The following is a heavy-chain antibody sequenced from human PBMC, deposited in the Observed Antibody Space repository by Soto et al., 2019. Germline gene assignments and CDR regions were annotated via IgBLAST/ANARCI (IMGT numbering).Heavy chain of an antibody. J-gene: IGHJ4*02. CDR1: GYTFTSYG. Sequence: ASVKVSCKASGYTFTSYGISWVRQAPGQGLEWMGWISAYNGNTNYAQKLQGRVTMTTDTSTSTAYMELRSLRSDDTAVYYCARDRVYSGYDPAAFDYWGQGTLVTVSS. CDR3: ARDRVYSGYDPAAFDY. D-gene: IGHD5-12*01. CDR2: ISAYNGNT. V-gene: IGHV1-18*01.